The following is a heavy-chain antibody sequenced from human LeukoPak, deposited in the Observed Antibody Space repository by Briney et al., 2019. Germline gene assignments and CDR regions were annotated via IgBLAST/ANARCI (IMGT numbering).Heavy chain of an antibody. CDR3: AREVGSHDVFDI. V-gene: IGHV3-53*01. CDR2: IYSGEST. CDR1: GFTVSSNY. D-gene: IGHD2-15*01. J-gene: IGHJ3*02. Sequence: PGGSLRLSCTASGFTVSSNYMSWVRQAPGKGLEWVSVIYSGESTYYADSVKGRFTISRDNSKNTLYLQMNSLRAEDTAVYYCAREVGSHDVFDIWGQGTMVTVSS.